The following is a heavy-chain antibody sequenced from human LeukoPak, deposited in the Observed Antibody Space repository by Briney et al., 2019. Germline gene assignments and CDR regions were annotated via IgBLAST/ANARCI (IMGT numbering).Heavy chain of an antibody. J-gene: IGHJ2*01. CDR3: ARQGGGFWYFDL. D-gene: IGHD6-25*01. Sequence: SETLSLTCTVSGGSISSYYWSWIRQPPGKGLEWIGYIYYSGSTSYNPSLKSRVTISVDTSKNQFSLKLSSVTAADTAVYYCARQGGGFWYFDLWGRGTLVTVSS. V-gene: IGHV4-59*08. CDR1: GGSISSYY. CDR2: IYYSGST.